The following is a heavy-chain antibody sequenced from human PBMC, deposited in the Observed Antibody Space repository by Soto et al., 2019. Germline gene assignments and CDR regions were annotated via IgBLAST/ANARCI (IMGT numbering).Heavy chain of an antibody. V-gene: IGHV3-30*03. CDR1: GFTFSSYG. CDR3: SMVRGVNDY. J-gene: IGHJ4*02. CDR2: ISYDGSNK. Sequence: GGSLRLSCAASGFTFSSYGMHWVRQAPGKGLEWVAVISYDGSNKYYADSVKGRFTISRDNSKNTLYLQMNSLRSEDTAVYYCSMVRGVNDYWGQGTLVTVSS. D-gene: IGHD3-10*01.